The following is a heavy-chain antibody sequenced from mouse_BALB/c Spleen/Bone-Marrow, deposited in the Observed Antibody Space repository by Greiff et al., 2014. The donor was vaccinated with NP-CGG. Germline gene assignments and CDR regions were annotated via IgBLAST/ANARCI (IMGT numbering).Heavy chain of an antibody. CDR1: GYTFTSYV. V-gene: IGHV1-14*01. Sequence: LEESGPELVKPGASVKMSCKASGYTFTSYVMHWVKQKPGQGLEWIGYINPYNDGTKYNEKFKGKATLTSDKSSTTAYMELSGLTSEGSAVYYCARRGYDEGYYAMDYWGQGTSVTVSS. CDR2: INPYNDGT. J-gene: IGHJ4*01. D-gene: IGHD2-14*01. CDR3: ARRGYDEGYYAMDY.